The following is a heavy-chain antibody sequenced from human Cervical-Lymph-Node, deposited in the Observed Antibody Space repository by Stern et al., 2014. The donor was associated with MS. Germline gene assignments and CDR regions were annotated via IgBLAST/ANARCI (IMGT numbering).Heavy chain of an antibody. CDR2: INYRRNP. CDR1: YDSISSYY. CDR3: ARAFSDYHDSTPGY. Sequence: QVQLQESGPGLVKPSEPLSLTCTVSYDSISSYYWPWLRQPPGKGLEWIGYINYRRNPNYNPALKSRVTISVDTSKNQFSLKLTSVTAADTAVYYCARAFSDYHDSTPGYWGPGTLVTVSS. J-gene: IGHJ4*02. V-gene: IGHV4-59*01. D-gene: IGHD3-22*01.